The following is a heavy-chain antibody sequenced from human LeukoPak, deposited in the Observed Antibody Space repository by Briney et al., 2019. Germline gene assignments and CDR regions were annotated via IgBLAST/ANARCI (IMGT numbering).Heavy chain of an antibody. V-gene: IGHV3-20*04. J-gene: IGHJ6*03. Sequence: GGSLRLSCAASGFTFDDYGMSWVRQAPGKGLEWVSGINWNGGSTGYADSVKGRFTISRDNAKNSLYLQMNSLRAEDTALYYCARSSIAAAVYYYYMDVWGKGTTVTVSS. D-gene: IGHD6-13*01. CDR1: GFTFDDYG. CDR2: INWNGGST. CDR3: ARSSIAAAVYYYYMDV.